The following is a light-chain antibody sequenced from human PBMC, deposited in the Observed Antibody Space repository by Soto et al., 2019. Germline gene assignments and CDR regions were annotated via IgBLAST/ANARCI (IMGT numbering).Light chain of an antibody. V-gene: IGKV3-11*01. CDR2: DAS. Sequence: EIVLTQSPATLSLSPGERATLSCRASQSVSSYLAWYQQKPGQAPRLLIYDASNRATGIPARFSGSGSGTDFTLTISSLEPEAFAVYYGQQRSNWVTFGGGTKVEIK. J-gene: IGKJ4*01. CDR1: QSVSSY. CDR3: QQRSNWVT.